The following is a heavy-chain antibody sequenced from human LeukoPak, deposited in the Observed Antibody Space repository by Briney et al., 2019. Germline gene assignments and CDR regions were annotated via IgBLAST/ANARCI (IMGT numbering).Heavy chain of an antibody. V-gene: IGHV4-4*07. CDR1: GGSMSNLY. J-gene: IGHJ6*02. CDR2: IYSSGTT. D-gene: IGHD3-10*01. CDR3: AREGDYYDSGSYYKKNGMDV. Sequence: PSETLSLTCTVSGGSMSNLYWSWIRQPAGKGLEWIGRIYSSGTTYYNPSLKSRVTMSIDTSKNQFSLKLSSVTAADTAVYHCAREGDYYDSGSYYKKNGMDVWGQGTTVTVSS.